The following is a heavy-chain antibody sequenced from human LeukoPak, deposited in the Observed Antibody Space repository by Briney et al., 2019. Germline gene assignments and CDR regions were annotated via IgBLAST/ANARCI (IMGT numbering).Heavy chain of an antibody. CDR3: ARDRGDVWDTARWFDP. CDR2: IYYSGST. CDR1: GGSISSYY. D-gene: IGHD5-18*01. V-gene: IGHV4-59*01. J-gene: IGHJ5*02. Sequence: PSETLSLTCTVSGGSISSYYWSWIRQPPGKVLEWIGYIYYSGSTNYNPSLKSRVTISVDTSKNQFSLKLSSVTAADTAVYYCARDRGDVWDTARWFDPWGQGTLVTVSS.